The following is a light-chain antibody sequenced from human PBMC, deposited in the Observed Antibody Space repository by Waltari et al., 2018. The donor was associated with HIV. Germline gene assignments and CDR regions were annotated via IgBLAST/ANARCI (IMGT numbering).Light chain of an antibody. V-gene: IGLV2-23*02. CDR2: EVS. CDR3: CAYAGSTTYVI. CDR1: RSVVGGYNL. J-gene: IGLJ2*01. Sequence: QSVLTQPASVSGSPGQSITISCTGTRSVVGGYNLDSWYQQHPGKAPKLMIYEVSKRPSGVSNRFSGSKSGNTSSLTISGLQAEDEADYYCCAYAGSTTYVIFGGGTKLTVL.